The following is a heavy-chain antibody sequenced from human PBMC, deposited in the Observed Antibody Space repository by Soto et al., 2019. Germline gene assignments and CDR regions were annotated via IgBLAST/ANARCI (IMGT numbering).Heavy chain of an antibody. CDR2: ISSSGGTI. CDR3: ARDSGGWYKFSTTSDY. CDR1: GFTFSSYS. Sequence: EVQLLESGGGLVQPGGSLRLSCAASGFTFSSYSMSWVRQAPGKGLEWVSYISSSGGTIYYADSVKGRFTISRDNAKKSLYLQMNSLRAEDTAVYYCARDSGGWYKFSTTSDYWGQGTLVTVSS. D-gene: IGHD6-19*01. V-gene: IGHV3-48*04. J-gene: IGHJ4*02.